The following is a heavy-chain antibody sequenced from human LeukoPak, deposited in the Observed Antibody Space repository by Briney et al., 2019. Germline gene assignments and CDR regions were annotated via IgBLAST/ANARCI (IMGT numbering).Heavy chain of an antibody. D-gene: IGHD2-8*02. CDR3: ARTLLGRLFDY. Sequence: PSETLSLTCTVSGGSISSYYWSWIRQPAGKGLEWIGRIYTSGSTNYNPSLKSRVTISLDTSKNQFSLKLNSVTAADTAVYYCARTLLGRLFDYWGQGTLVTVSS. CDR1: GGSISSYY. J-gene: IGHJ4*02. V-gene: IGHV4-4*07. CDR2: IYTSGST.